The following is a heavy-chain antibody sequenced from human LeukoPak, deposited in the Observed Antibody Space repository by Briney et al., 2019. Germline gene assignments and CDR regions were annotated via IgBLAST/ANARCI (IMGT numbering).Heavy chain of an antibody. V-gene: IGHV1-3*03. D-gene: IGHD3-22*01. J-gene: IGHJ5*02. CDR2: INAGNGNT. CDR1: GYTFTSYA. CDR3: ARWGGYYYDSSGYYPGNWFDP. Sequence: ASVKVSCKASGYTFTSYAMHWVRQAPGQRLEWMGWINAGNGNTKYSQEFQGRVTITRDTSASTAYMELSSLRSEDTAVYYCARWGGYYYDSSGYYPGNWFDPWGQGTLVTVSS.